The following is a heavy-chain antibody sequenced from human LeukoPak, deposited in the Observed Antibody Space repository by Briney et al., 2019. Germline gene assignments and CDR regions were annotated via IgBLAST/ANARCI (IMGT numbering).Heavy chain of an antibody. CDR2: IYYSGST. CDR3: ASPDTAMDRFDY. D-gene: IGHD5-18*01. V-gene: IGHV4-39*07. J-gene: IGHJ4*02. Sequence: SETLSLTCTVSGGSISSSSYYWGWIRQPPGKGLEWIGCIYYSGSTYYNPSLKSRVTISVDTSKNQFSLKLSSVTAADTAVYYCASPDTAMDRFDYWGQGTLVTVSS. CDR1: GGSISSSSYY.